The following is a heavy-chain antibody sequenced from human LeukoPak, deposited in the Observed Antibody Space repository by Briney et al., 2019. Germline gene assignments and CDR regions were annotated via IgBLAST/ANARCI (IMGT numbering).Heavy chain of an antibody. CDR2: IYTSGST. CDR3: ARDRSVMITFGAHDAFDI. V-gene: IGHV4-4*07. J-gene: IGHJ3*02. Sequence: PSETLSLTSTVSGGSISSYYWSWLRQPAGKGLEWIVRIYTSGSTNYNPSLKSRVTMSVDTSKNQFSLKLSSVTAADTAVYYCARDRSVMITFGAHDAFDIWGQGTMVTVSS. D-gene: IGHD3-16*01. CDR1: GGSISSYY.